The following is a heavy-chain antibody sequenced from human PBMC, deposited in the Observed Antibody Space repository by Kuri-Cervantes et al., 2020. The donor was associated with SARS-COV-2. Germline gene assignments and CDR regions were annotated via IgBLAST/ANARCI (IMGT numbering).Heavy chain of an antibody. J-gene: IGHJ4*02. CDR3: ARANYYYDSSGWGCCFDY. D-gene: IGHD3-22*01. CDR1: GGSISSYY. CDR2: IYYSGST. Sequence: SETLSLTCTVSGGSISSYYWSWIRQPPGKGLEWIGYIYYSGSTNYNPSLKSRVTISVDTSKNQFSLKLSSVTAADTAVYYCARANYYYDSSGWGCCFDYWGQGTLVTVSS. V-gene: IGHV4-59*01.